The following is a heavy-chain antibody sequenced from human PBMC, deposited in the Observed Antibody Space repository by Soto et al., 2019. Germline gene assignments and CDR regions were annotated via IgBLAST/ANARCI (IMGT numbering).Heavy chain of an antibody. Sequence: EVQLVESGGGLVQPGRSLRLSCAASGFTFDDYAMHWVRQAPGKGLEWVSGISWNSGSIGYADSVKGRFTLSRDNANTSLYLQMNSRRAEDTALYYCAKDPVYDILTGYYTQTNYYYYLDVWGKGTPVTVSS. V-gene: IGHV3-9*01. CDR3: AKDPVYDILTGYYTQTNYYYYLDV. J-gene: IGHJ6*03. CDR2: ISWNSGSI. D-gene: IGHD3-9*01. CDR1: GFTFDDYA.